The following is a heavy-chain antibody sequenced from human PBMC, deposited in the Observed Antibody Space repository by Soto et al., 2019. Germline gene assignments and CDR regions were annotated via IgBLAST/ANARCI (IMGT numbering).Heavy chain of an antibody. J-gene: IGHJ4*02. CDR2: INPTSGGT. Sequence: GASVKVSCKASGYTFPGNYMQWVRQAPGQGLEWMALINPTSGGTNYAQKFQGRVTMTWDTSISTAYMELSRLRSDDTAIYYCARGYCSSSGCSHYFDYWGQGTLVTVSS. CDR3: ARGYCSSSGCSHYFDY. D-gene: IGHD2-2*01. V-gene: IGHV1-2*02. CDR1: GYTFPGNY.